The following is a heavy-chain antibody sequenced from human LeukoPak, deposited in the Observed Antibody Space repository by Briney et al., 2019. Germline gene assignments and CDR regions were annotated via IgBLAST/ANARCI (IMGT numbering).Heavy chain of an antibody. CDR3: ARAWAVDARGLGY. CDR1: GFTFSDLY. CDR2: SGDKAHSYTT. J-gene: IGHJ4*02. V-gene: IGHV3-72*01. Sequence: PGGSLRLSCAASGFTFSDLYMDWVRQASGKGLEWVGRSGDKAHSYTTEYAASVKGRFTISRDDSQNSLYLQMDSLRTEDTAVYYCARAWAVDARGLGYWGQGTLVTVSS. D-gene: IGHD3-16*01.